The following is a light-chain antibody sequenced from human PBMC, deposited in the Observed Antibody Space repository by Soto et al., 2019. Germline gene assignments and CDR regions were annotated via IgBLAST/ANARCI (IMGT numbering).Light chain of an antibody. V-gene: IGKV3-15*01. CDR1: QSVRTT. Sequence: EIVMRQSPATLSVSPGQRATLSCRASQSVRTTVAWYHQRPGQAPSLLIYGASTRATGVQERFSGGGSGTDFTLTVTSLQSEDFGIYYCQQYTDWPTMFGRGNKVEIK. CDR2: GAS. J-gene: IGKJ1*01. CDR3: QQYTDWPTM.